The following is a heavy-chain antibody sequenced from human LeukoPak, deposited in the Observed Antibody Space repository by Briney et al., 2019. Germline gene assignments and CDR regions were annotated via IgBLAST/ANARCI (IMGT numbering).Heavy chain of an antibody. Sequence: ASVKVSCKASGYTFTKYGLSWVRQAPGQGLEWMGWLKPNNGGTYYTQKFQGRVTFTRDTSNNTAYMEVSSLTSDDTATYYCARGTGYCSVGSCFEGTTTFAHWGQGTLATVSS. J-gene: IGHJ4*02. D-gene: IGHD2-15*01. CDR2: LKPNNGGT. V-gene: IGHV1-2*02. CDR1: GYTFTKYG. CDR3: ARGTGYCSVGSCFEGTTTFAH.